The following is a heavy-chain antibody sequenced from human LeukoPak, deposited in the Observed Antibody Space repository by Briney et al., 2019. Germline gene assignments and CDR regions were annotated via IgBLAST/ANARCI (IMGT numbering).Heavy chain of an antibody. Sequence: SETLSLTCTVSGGSIGIFYWSWIRQPPGKGLEWIGDIYYSGTTNYNPSLKSRVTISLDTSKNQFSLRLSSVTAADTAVYYCARIDAVAATPTSFDYWGQGTLVTVSS. V-gene: IGHV4-59*01. D-gene: IGHD6-19*01. J-gene: IGHJ4*02. CDR3: ARIDAVAATPTSFDY. CDR1: GGSIGIFY. CDR2: IYYSGTT.